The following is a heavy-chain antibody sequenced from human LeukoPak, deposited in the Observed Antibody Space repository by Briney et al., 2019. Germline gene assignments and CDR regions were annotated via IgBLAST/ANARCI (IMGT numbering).Heavy chain of an antibody. CDR1: GGTFSSYA. CDR3: ATSMGVWGSYRPDAFDI. V-gene: IGHV1-24*01. D-gene: IGHD3-16*02. CDR2: FDPEDGET. J-gene: IGHJ3*02. Sequence: GSSVKVSCKASGGTFSSYAISWVRQAPGQGLEWMGGFDPEDGETIYAQKFQGRVTMTEDTSTDTAYMELSSLRSEDTAVYYCATSMGVWGSYRPDAFDIWGQGTMVTVSS.